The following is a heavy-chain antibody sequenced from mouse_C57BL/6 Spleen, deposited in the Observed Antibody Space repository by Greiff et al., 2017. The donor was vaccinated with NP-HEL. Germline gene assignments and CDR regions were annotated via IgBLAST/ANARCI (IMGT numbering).Heavy chain of an antibody. D-gene: IGHD1-1*01. Sequence: VQLQQSGAELVKPGASVKLSCKASGYTFTSYWMHWVKQRPGQGLEWIGMIHPNSGSTNYNEKFKSKATLTVDKSSSTAYMQLSSLTSEDSAVYYCARSYGSPYAMDYWGQGTSVTVSS. CDR3: ARSYGSPYAMDY. V-gene: IGHV1-64*01. CDR1: GYTFTSYW. CDR2: IHPNSGST. J-gene: IGHJ4*01.